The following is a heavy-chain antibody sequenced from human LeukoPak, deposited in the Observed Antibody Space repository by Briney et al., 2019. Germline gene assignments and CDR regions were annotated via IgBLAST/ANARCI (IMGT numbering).Heavy chain of an antibody. CDR2: ISSSGSTI. CDR3: ARTNAPPGEVDY. J-gene: IGHJ4*02. Sequence: GGSLRLSCAASGFTFSSYEMNWVRQAPGKGLEWVSYISSSGSTIYYADSVKGRFTISRDNAKNSLYLQMNSLRAEDTAVYYCARTNAPPGEVDYWGQGTLVTVSS. V-gene: IGHV3-48*03. CDR1: GFTFSSYE. D-gene: IGHD2-8*01.